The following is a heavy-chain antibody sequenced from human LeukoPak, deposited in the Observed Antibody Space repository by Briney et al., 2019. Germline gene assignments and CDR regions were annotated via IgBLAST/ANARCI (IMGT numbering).Heavy chain of an antibody. V-gene: IGHV4-34*01. CDR2: INHGGST. Sequence: SETLSLTCAVYGGSFSGYYWSWIRQPPGKGLEWIGEINHGGSTNYNPSLKSRVTISVDTSKNQFSLKLSSVTAADTAVYYCARDATLRYYYDSSGPRVNYFDYWGQGTLVTVSS. J-gene: IGHJ4*02. CDR3: ARDATLRYYYDSSGPRVNYFDY. CDR1: GGSFSGYY. D-gene: IGHD3-22*01.